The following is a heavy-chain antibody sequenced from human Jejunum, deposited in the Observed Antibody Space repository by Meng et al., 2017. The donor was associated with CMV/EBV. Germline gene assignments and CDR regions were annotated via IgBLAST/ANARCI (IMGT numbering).Heavy chain of an antibody. D-gene: IGHD1-1*01. CDR3: ATSTATTSNYRRVWNL. J-gene: IGHJ4*02. Sequence: TCNTYTFNWVRQAPGQGLEWMGRVIPILNMADSAQNFQGRVTIIADRSTSTVYLELTSLRSDDTAVYYCATSTATTSNYRRVWNLWGQGTEVTVSS. CDR1: TCNTYT. CDR2: VIPILNMA. V-gene: IGHV1-69*02.